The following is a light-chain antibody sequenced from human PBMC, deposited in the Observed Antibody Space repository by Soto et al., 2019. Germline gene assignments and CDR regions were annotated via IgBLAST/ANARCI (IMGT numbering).Light chain of an antibody. CDR3: CSYAGSYTIYV. CDR1: SSDVGGYNY. V-gene: IGLV2-11*01. CDR2: DVS. Sequence: QSVLTQPRSVSGSPGQSVTISCTGTSSDVGGYNYVSWYQQHPGKAPKLMSYDVSKRPSGVPDRFSGSKSGNTASLTISGLQAEDEADYYCCSYAGSYTIYVFGTGTKV. J-gene: IGLJ1*01.